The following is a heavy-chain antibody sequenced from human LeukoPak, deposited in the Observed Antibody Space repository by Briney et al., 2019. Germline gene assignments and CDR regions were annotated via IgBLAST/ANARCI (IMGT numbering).Heavy chain of an antibody. D-gene: IGHD6-25*01. J-gene: IGHJ4*02. Sequence: GGSLRLSCEASGFTFSSYAMHWVRQAPGKGLEWVALISYDESNQYYTDSVKGRFTISRDNFKNTLYLQMNSLRGEDTAVYYCARDSAEGGFDYWGQGTLVPVSS. CDR2: ISYDESNQ. CDR3: ARDSAEGGFDY. V-gene: IGHV3-30-3*01. CDR1: GFTFSSYA.